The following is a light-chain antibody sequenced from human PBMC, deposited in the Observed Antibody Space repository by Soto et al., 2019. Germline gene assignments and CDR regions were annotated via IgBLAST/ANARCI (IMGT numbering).Light chain of an antibody. Sequence: QSALTQPASVSGSHGQSITISCTGTSSDVGSYNLVSWYQQHPGKAPKLMISEVSNRPSGVSNRFSGSKSGNTASLTISGLQAEDDADYYCSSYTGTSPPLVFGGGTQLTVL. V-gene: IGLV2-14*02. CDR3: SSYTGTSPPLV. CDR2: EVS. J-gene: IGLJ3*02. CDR1: SSDVGSYNL.